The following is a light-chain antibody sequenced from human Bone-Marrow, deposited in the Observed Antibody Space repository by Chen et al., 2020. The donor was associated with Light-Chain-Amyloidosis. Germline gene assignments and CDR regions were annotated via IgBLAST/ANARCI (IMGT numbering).Light chain of an antibody. CDR3: LFSYNGTWV. CDR2: NTN. Sequence: QAVVTQDPSLTVSPGGTVTINCASSTRTVTSGYYPYWSQQKPGQAPMTLIYNTNNKHTRTPARFSGSLLGGKAALTLSGAQPEDEAEYFCLFSYNGTWVFGGGTELTVL. J-gene: IGLJ3*02. V-gene: IGLV7-46*01. CDR1: TRTVTSGYY.